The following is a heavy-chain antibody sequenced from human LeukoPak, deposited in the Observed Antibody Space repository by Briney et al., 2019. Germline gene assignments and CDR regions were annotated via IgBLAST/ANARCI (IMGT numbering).Heavy chain of an antibody. D-gene: IGHD3-3*01. CDR3: ARDRPRVITIFGVVINDAFDI. Sequence: TGGSLRLSCAASGFTFSSYSMNWVRQAPGKGLEWVSSISSSSSYIYYADSVKGRFTISRDNAKNSLYLQMNSLRAEDTAVYYCARDRPRVITIFGVVINDAFDIWGQGTMVTVSS. V-gene: IGHV3-21*01. J-gene: IGHJ3*02. CDR1: GFTFSSYS. CDR2: ISSSSSYI.